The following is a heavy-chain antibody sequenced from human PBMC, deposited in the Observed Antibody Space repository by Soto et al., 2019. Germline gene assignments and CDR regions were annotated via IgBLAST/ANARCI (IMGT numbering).Heavy chain of an antibody. CDR1: GFIFSSYA. Sequence: EVQLLESGGGLVQPGGSLRLSCAASGFIFSSYAMTWVRQAPGKGLEWVSSISGSGGTAYYADSVKGRFTISRDNSRNTLDLXXXXXXXXXXXXXXXXXXXXXWXEAFGIWGQGTMVT. CDR3: XXXXXXWXEAFGI. J-gene: IGHJ3*02. CDR2: ISGSGGTA. V-gene: IGHV3-23*01.